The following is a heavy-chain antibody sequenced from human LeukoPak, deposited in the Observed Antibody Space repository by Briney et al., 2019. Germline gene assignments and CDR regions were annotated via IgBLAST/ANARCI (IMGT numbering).Heavy chain of an antibody. D-gene: IGHD2-2*02. V-gene: IGHV4-34*01. CDR1: GGSFSGYY. Sequence: KSSETLSLTCAVYGGSFSGYYWSWIRQPPGKGLEWIGEINHSGSTYYNPSLKSRVTISVDTSKNQFSLKLSSVTAADTAAYYCARTMDIVVVPAAIPNRYNWNYWSHWFDPWGQGTLVTVSS. CDR2: INHSGST. CDR3: ARTMDIVVVPAAIPNRYNWNYWSHWFDP. J-gene: IGHJ5*02.